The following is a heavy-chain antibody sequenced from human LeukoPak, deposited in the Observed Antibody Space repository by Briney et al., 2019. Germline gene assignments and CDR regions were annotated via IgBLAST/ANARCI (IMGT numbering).Heavy chain of an antibody. Sequence: PGGSLRLSCAASGFAFNTYAMHWVRQAPGQGLEWVALISHDGSHKFYSNSVRGQFTISRDNSKNTVSLQMNNLRPEDTAVYYCAREIFGSGSYPHFWGQGPLVPVSS. CDR2: ISHDGSHK. J-gene: IGHJ4*02. V-gene: IGHV3-33*01. D-gene: IGHD3-10*01. CDR1: GFAFNTYA. CDR3: AREIFGSGSYPHF.